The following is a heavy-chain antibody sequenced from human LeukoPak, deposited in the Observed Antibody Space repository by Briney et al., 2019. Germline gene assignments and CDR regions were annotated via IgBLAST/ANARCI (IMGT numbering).Heavy chain of an antibody. CDR2: IYYSGST. CDR1: GGSISSYY. V-gene: IGHV4-59*08. D-gene: IGHD3-3*01. Sequence: SETLSLTCTVPGGSISSYYWSWIRQPPGNGLEWIGYIYYSGSTNYNPSLKSRVTISVDTSKNQFSLKLSSVTAADTAVYYCAGYDFWSGAGPYDAFDIWGQGTMVTVSS. J-gene: IGHJ3*02. CDR3: AGYDFWSGAGPYDAFDI.